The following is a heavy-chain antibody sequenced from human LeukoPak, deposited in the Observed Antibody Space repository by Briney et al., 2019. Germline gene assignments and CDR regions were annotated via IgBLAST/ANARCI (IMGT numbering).Heavy chain of an antibody. V-gene: IGHV1-8*01. J-gene: IGHJ4*02. Sequence: ASVKVSCKASGYTFTSYDINWVRQATGQGLEWMGWMNPNSGNTGYAQKLQGRVTMTTDTSTSTAYMELRSLRSDDTAVYYCARESAGAKDYWGQGTLVTVSS. CDR3: ARESAGAKDY. CDR2: MNPNSGNT. D-gene: IGHD1-26*01. CDR1: GYTFTSYD.